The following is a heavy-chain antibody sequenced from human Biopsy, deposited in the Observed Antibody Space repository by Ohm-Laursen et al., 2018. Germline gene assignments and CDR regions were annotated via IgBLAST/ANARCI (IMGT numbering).Heavy chain of an antibody. J-gene: IGHJ4*02. CDR3: AKNTGWYGDLYYFDY. Sequence: GASVKVSCKASGYSFTSYYMHWVRQAPGQGLEWMGMINPSGSTTSYPQIFQGRVTMTRDTSKSIVYMELSSLRSADTAVYFCAKNTGWYGDLYYFDYWGQGTLVTGSS. CDR1: GYSFTSYY. CDR2: INPSGSTT. D-gene: IGHD6-19*01. V-gene: IGHV1-46*01.